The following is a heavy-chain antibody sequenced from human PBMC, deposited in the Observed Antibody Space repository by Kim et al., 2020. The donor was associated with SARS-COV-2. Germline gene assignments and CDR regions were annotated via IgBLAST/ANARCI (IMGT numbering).Heavy chain of an antibody. CDR2: IKQDGSEK. D-gene: IGHD3-10*01. J-gene: IGHJ4*02. V-gene: IGHV3-7*03. CDR1: GFTFSSYW. CDR3: AREFGDPYGSGSYSDY. Sequence: GGSLRLFCAASGFTFSSYWMSWVRQAPGKGLEWVANIKQDGSEKYYVDSVKGRFTISRDNAKNSLYLQMNSLRAEDTAVYYCAREFGDPYGSGSYSDYWGQGTLVTVSS.